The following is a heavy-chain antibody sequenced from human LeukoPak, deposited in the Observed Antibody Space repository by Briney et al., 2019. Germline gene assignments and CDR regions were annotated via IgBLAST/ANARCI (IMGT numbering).Heavy chain of an antibody. Sequence: GGSLRLSCAASGFTFSSYGMHWVRQAPGKGLEWVAVISYDGSNKYYADSVKGRFTISRDNSKNTLYLQMNSLRAEDTAVYYCAKEGGYSYGYPLRYWGQGTLVTVSS. CDR1: GFTFSSYG. CDR3: AKEGGYSYGYPLRY. J-gene: IGHJ4*02. CDR2: ISYDGSNK. V-gene: IGHV3-30*18. D-gene: IGHD5-18*01.